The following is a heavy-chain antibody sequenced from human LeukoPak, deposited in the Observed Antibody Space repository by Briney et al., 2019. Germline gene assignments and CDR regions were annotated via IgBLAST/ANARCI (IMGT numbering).Heavy chain of an antibody. CDR2: ISYDGSNK. CDR1: GFTFNSYS. D-gene: IGHD1-26*01. J-gene: IGHJ4*02. Sequence: SGGSLRPSCAASGFTFNSYSMNWVRQAPGKGLEWVAVISYDGSNKYYADSVKGRFTISRDNSKNTLYLQMNSLRAEDTAVYYCAKVLFSGSYYDLDYWGQGTLVTVSS. CDR3: AKVLFSGSYYDLDY. V-gene: IGHV3-30*18.